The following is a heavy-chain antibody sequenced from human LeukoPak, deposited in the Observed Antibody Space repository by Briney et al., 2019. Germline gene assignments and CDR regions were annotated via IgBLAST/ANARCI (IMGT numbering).Heavy chain of an antibody. CDR2: IYTRGNT. Sequence: SETLSLTCTVSGDSINRNYWSWIRQPPGKGLEWIGYIYTRGNTNYNPSLKSRVTISADTSKNQLSLKVSSVTAADTAVYYCVREVGDWFDPWGQGTLVTVSS. CDR3: VREVGDWFDP. J-gene: IGHJ5*02. V-gene: IGHV4-4*09. CDR1: GDSINRNY.